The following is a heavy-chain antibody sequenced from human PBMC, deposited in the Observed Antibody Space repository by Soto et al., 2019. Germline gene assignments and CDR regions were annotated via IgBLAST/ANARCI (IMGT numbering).Heavy chain of an antibody. CDR1: GYTFTGYY. J-gene: IGHJ4*02. D-gene: IGHD6-6*01. V-gene: IGHV1-2*02. CDR3: ATMYSSSSEFSS. Sequence: GASVKVSCKASGYTFTGYYMHWVRQAPGQGLEWMGWINPNSGGTNYAQKFQGRVTMTRDTSISTAYMELSRLRSDDTAAYYCATMYSSSSEFSSWGQGTLVTVSS. CDR2: INPNSGGT.